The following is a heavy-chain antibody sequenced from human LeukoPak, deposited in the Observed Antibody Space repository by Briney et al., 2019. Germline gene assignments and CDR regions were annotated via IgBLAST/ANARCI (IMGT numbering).Heavy chain of an antibody. D-gene: IGHD4-17*01. CDR3: AKTPHAVTTGGYFDY. Sequence: GGSLRLSCAASGFTFSSYAMSWVRQAPGKGLEWVSAISGSGGSTYYADSVKGRFTISRDNSKNTLYLQMNSLRAEDTAVYYCAKTPHAVTTGGYFDYWGQGTLVTVSS. V-gene: IGHV3-23*01. J-gene: IGHJ4*02. CDR1: GFTFSSYA. CDR2: ISGSGGST.